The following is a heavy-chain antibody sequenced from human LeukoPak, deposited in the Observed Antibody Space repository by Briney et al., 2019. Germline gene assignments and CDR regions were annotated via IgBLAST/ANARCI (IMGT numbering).Heavy chain of an antibody. V-gene: IGHV3-23*01. CDR3: AKDAHGYTRPIDY. Sequence: GGSLSHSCAASGFTFGNYAMNWVRPAPGKGLEWVAAINGSGANPYYPDSVTGLFTISRDNSKNTLYLQMNSLRAEDTALSYWAKDAHGYTRPIDYWGQGTLVTVSS. CDR1: GFTFGNYA. J-gene: IGHJ4*02. D-gene: IGHD5-18*01. CDR2: INGSGANP.